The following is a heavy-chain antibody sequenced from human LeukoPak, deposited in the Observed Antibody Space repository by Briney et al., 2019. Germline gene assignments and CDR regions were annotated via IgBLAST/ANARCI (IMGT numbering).Heavy chain of an antibody. Sequence: SVKVSCKASGGTFSSYAISWVRQAPGQGLEWMGGIIPIFGTANYAQKLRGRVTITADKSTSTPYMELSSLRSEDTAVYYCARAASVVVPAGNDYYYYYMDVWGKGTTVTVSS. D-gene: IGHD2-2*01. CDR1: GGTFSSYA. CDR3: ARAASVVVPAGNDYYYYYMDV. J-gene: IGHJ6*03. V-gene: IGHV1-69*06. CDR2: IIPIFGTA.